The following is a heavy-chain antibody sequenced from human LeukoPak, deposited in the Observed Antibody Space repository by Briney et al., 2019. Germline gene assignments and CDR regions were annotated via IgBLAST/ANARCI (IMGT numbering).Heavy chain of an antibody. J-gene: IGHJ5*02. CDR1: GGSFSGYY. CDR2: INHSGST. V-gene: IGHV4-34*01. CDR3: ARDRTSINWFDP. Sequence: SETLSLTCAVYGGSFSGYYWSWIRQPPGKGLEWIGEINHSGSTNYNPSLKSRVTISVDTSKNQFSLRLTSVTAADTAVYYCARDRTSINWFDPWGQGTLVTVSS. D-gene: IGHD2-2*01.